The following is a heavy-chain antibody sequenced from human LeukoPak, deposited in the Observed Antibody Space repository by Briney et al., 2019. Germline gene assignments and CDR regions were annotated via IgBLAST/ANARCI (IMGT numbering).Heavy chain of an antibody. J-gene: IGHJ4*02. D-gene: IGHD3-22*01. Sequence: TGGSLRLSCAASGFTFSSYGMHWVRQAPGKGLEWVAFIRYDGSNKYYADSVKGRFTISRDNSKNTLYLQMNSLRAEDTAVYYCAKEEYYHDRYFDYWGQGILVTVSS. V-gene: IGHV3-30*02. CDR2: IRYDGSNK. CDR3: AKEEYYHDRYFDY. CDR1: GFTFSSYG.